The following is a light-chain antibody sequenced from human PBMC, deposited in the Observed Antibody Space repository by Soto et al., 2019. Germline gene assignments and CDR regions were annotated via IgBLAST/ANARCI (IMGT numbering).Light chain of an antibody. J-gene: IGLJ1*01. V-gene: IGLV2-11*01. CDR2: DVS. CDR3: CSYGGRSLFV. Sequence: QSVLTQPRSVSGSPVQSATISCTGTSSDVGGYNYVSWYQQHPGKAPKLMIYDVSKRPSGVPDRFSGSKSGNTASLTIFGLQFGDEADYSCCSYGGRSLFVFGPGTNLSV. CDR1: SSDVGGYNY.